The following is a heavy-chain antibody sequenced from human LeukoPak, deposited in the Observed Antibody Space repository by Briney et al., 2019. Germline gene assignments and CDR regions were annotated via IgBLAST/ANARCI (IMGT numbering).Heavy chain of an antibody. CDR3: AREPRYCGGGNCYRGGYMDV. CDR2: IFYSGSN. V-gene: IGHV4-38-2*02. D-gene: IGHD2-15*01. J-gene: IGHJ6*03. CDR1: GYSISSGYY. Sequence: PSETLSLTCTVSGYSISSGYYWGWIRQPPGKGLEWIASIFYSGSNYYNPSLKSRVTISVDTSKNQFSLKLTSVTAADTAVYYCAREPRYCGGGNCYRGGYMDVWGKGTTVTVSS.